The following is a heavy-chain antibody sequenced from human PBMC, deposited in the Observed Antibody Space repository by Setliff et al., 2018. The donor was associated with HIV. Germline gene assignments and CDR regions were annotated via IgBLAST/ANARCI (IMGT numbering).Heavy chain of an antibody. Sequence: SETLSLTCAVSGYSIRSGYYWGWIRQSPGKGLEWIGSIFHSGSTYTSPSLRSRVTMSVDTSKNQFSLNLNSVTAADTAVYYCARWMTSRINRRHLRGDWFDPWGQGSLVTAPQ. V-gene: IGHV4-38-2*01. D-gene: IGHD1-1*01. CDR1: GYSIRSGYY. CDR2: IFHSGST. J-gene: IGHJ5*02. CDR3: ARWMTSRINRRHLRGDWFDP.